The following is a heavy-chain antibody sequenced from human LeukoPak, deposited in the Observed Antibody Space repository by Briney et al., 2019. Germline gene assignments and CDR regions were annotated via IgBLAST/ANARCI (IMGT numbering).Heavy chain of an antibody. D-gene: IGHD6-6*01. V-gene: IGHV1-69*13. CDR2: IIPIFGTA. Sequence: ASVKVSCKASGGTFSSYAISWVRQAPGQGLEWMGGIIPIFGTANYAQKFQGRVTITADESTSTAYMELSSLRSEDTAVYYCARDGDSSSSIDYWGQGTLVTVSS. CDR1: GGTFSSYA. CDR3: ARDGDSSSSIDY. J-gene: IGHJ4*02.